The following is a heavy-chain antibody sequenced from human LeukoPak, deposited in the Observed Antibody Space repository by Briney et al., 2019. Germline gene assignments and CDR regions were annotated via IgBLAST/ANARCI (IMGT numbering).Heavy chain of an antibody. CDR1: GGTFSSYA. CDR2: IIPIFGTA. J-gene: IGHJ4*02. CDR3: ARDRIAVAGNSDFDY. D-gene: IGHD6-19*01. Sequence: SVKVSCKASGGTFSSYAISWVRQAPGQGLEWMGGIIPIFGTANYAQKFQGRVTITADESTSTAYMELSSLRSEDTAVYYCARDRIAVAGNSDFDYWGQGTLATVSS. V-gene: IGHV1-69*01.